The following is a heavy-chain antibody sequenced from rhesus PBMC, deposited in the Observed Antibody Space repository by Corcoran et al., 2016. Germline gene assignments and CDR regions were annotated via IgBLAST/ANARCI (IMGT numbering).Heavy chain of an antibody. CDR1: GGSISGYYN. J-gene: IGHJ6*01. CDR3: ARQGYTDHLGGLDS. D-gene: IGHD2-39*02. CDR2: VYSITART. V-gene: IGHV4-143*01. Sequence: QVQLQESGPGLVKPSETLSLTCTVSGGSISGYYNWNWIRQSPGKGLEWIGAVYSITARTNYNPALKSRVTISKDTSKNQFSLRLTSGTAADTAVYYCARQGYTDHLGGLDSWGQGVVVTVSS.